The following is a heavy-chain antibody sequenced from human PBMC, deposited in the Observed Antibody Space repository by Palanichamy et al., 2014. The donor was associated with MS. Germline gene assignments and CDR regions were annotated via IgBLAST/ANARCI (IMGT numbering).Heavy chain of an antibody. CDR3: ARAGTTVDSATQD. J-gene: IGHJ4*02. Sequence: QVQLQESGPGLVKPSETLSLTCAVSGSPLKSAYYWGWIRQPPGKGLEWLGNIYHSGTTHYNPSLQSRVTISLDTSKNQFSLRLTFVTAADTAVYYCARAGTTVDSATQDWGQGALVTVSS. V-gene: IGHV4-38-2*01. CDR2: IYHSGTT. CDR1: GSPLKSAYY. D-gene: IGHD4-23*01.